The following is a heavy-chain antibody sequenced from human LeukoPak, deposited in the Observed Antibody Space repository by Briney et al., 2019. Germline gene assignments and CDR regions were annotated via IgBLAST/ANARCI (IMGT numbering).Heavy chain of an antibody. J-gene: IGHJ4*02. D-gene: IGHD5-24*01. CDR2: IYHSGST. Sequence: SETLSLTCTVSGGSISSYYWGWIRQPPGKGLEWIGSIYHSGSTYYNPSLKSRVTISVDTSKNQFSLKLSSVTAADTAVYYCASVEMATIVFDYWGQGTLVTVSS. V-gene: IGHV4-59*12. CDR3: ASVEMATIVFDY. CDR1: GGSISSYY.